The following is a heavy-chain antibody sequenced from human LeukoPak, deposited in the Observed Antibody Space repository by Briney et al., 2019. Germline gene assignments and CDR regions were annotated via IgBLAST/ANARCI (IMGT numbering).Heavy chain of an antibody. CDR3: ARGGLVEILDDAFDI. Sequence: SETLSLTCTVSGGSISSGSYYWGWIRQPPGKGLEWIGSIYYSGSTYYNPSLKSRVTISVDTSKNQFSLKLSSVTAADTAVYYCARGGLVEILDDAFDIWGQGTMVTVSS. J-gene: IGHJ3*02. V-gene: IGHV4-39*07. CDR2: IYYSGST. CDR1: GGSISSGSYY. D-gene: IGHD3-9*01.